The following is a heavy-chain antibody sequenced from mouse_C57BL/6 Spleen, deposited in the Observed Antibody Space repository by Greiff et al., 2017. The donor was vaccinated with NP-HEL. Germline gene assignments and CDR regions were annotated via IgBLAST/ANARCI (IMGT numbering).Heavy chain of an antibody. CDR3: ALGTTVVARYWYFDV. D-gene: IGHD1-1*01. Sequence: EVKLMESGGGLVKPGGSLKLSCAASGFTFSSYAMSWVRQTPEKRLEWVATISDGGSYTYYPDNVKGRFTISRDNAKNNLYLQMSHRKSEDTAMYYCALGTTVVARYWYFDVWGTGTTVTVSS. CDR1: GFTFSSYA. J-gene: IGHJ1*03. V-gene: IGHV5-4*03. CDR2: ISDGGSYT.